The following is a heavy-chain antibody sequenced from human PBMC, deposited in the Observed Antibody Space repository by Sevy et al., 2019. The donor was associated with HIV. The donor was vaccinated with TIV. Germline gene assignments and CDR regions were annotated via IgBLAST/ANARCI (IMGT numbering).Heavy chain of an antibody. V-gene: IGHV3-23*01. CDR2: LSFGCGEI. CDR3: AREGGTSRDDS. Sequence: AGSLSLSCAASGFTFTKYSMSWVRQPPGKGLEWVSTLSFGCGEINYADSVKGRVTISRDKSKSSVYLRMSNLRPEDTAVYYCAREGGTSRDDSWGQGTLVTVSS. D-gene: IGHD3-16*01. CDR1: GFTFTKYS. J-gene: IGHJ4*02.